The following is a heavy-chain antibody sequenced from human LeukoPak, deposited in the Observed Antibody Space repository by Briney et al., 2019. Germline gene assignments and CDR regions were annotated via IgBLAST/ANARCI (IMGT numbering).Heavy chain of an antibody. V-gene: IGHV3-23*01. D-gene: IGHD3-9*01. Sequence: PGGSLRLSCAASGFTFSGYGRSWVRQAPGKGLEWVSAISGSGGSIYYADSVKGRFTISRDNSKNTLYLQMNSLRAEETAVYYCAETPRFFDWLTGPYFDYWGQGTLVTVSS. CDR1: GFTFSGYG. CDR3: AETPRFFDWLTGPYFDY. J-gene: IGHJ4*02. CDR2: ISGSGGSI.